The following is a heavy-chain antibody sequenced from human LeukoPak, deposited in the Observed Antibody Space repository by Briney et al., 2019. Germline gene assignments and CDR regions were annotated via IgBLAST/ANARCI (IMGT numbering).Heavy chain of an antibody. J-gene: IGHJ4*02. CDR1: GYTFTSYG. D-gene: IGHD3-22*01. CDR3: ARGGYYDSSGYYPNDY. V-gene: IGHV1-18*01. Sequence: ASVKVSCKASGYTFTSYGISWVRQAPGQGLEWMGWISAYNGNTNYAQELQGRVTMTTDTSTSTAYMELRSLRSDDTAVYYCARGGYYDSSGYYPNDYWGQGTLVTVSS. CDR2: ISAYNGNT.